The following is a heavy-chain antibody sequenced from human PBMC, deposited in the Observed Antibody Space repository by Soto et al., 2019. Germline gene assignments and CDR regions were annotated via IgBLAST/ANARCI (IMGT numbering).Heavy chain of an antibody. J-gene: IGHJ6*02. CDR2: INPNSGGT. CDR1: GYTFTGYY. CDR3: ARTYYYDSSPSGRYYGMDV. V-gene: IGHV1-2*04. D-gene: IGHD3-22*01. Sequence: ASVKVSCKASGYTFTGYYMHWVRQAPGQGLEWMGWINPNSGGTNYAQKFQGWVTKTRDTSISTAYMELSRLRSDDTAVYYCARTYYYDSSPSGRYYGMDVWGQGTTVTVSS.